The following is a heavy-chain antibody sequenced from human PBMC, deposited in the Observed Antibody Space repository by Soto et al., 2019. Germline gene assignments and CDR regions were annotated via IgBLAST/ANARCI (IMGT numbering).Heavy chain of an antibody. Sequence: ASVKVSCKASGYTFTSYDINWVRQATGQGLEWMGWMNPNSGNTGYAQKFQGRVTMTRNTSISTAYMELSSLRSEDTAVYYCARSREDFWSGYYNTLLQYYFDYWGQGTLVTVSS. V-gene: IGHV1-8*01. CDR1: GYTFTSYD. CDR2: MNPNSGNT. J-gene: IGHJ4*02. D-gene: IGHD3-3*01. CDR3: ARSREDFWSGYYNTLLQYYFDY.